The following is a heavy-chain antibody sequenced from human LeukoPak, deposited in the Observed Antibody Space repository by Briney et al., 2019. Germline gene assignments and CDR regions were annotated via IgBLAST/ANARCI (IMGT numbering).Heavy chain of an antibody. CDR2: IYYSGST. Sequence: SETLSLTCTVSGGSISSYYWSWIRQPPGKGLEWIGYIYYSGSTNYNPSLKSRVTISVDTSKNQFSLKLSSVTAADTAVYYCARRGRGVATVVRGTLNWFDPWGQGTLVTVSS. D-gene: IGHD3-10*01. CDR1: GGSISSYY. CDR3: ARRGRGVATVVRGTLNWFDP. J-gene: IGHJ5*02. V-gene: IGHV4-59*12.